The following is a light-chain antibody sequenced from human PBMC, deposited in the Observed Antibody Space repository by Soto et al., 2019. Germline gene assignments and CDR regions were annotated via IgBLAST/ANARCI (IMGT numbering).Light chain of an antibody. J-gene: IGLJ2*01. Sequence: QSVLTQPPSVSAAPGQKVTISCSGRSSNIGNNYVSWYQQLPGTAPKLLIYENNKRPSGIPERFSGSKSGASATLGITGLQTGDEADYYCGTWDSSLSAVVFGGGTQLTVL. CDR3: GTWDSSLSAVV. CDR1: SSNIGNNY. V-gene: IGLV1-51*02. CDR2: ENN.